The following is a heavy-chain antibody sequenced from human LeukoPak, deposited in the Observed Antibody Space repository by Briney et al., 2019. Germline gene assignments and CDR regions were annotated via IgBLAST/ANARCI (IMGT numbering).Heavy chain of an antibody. Sequence: GGSLRLSCAASGFTFSSYSMNWVRQAPGKGLEWVSYISSSGSTIYYADSVKGRFTISRDNAKNSLYLQMNSLRAEDTAVYYCARGRRTLYFDYWGQGTLVIVSS. V-gene: IGHV3-48*04. CDR2: ISSSGSTI. J-gene: IGHJ4*02. CDR3: ARGRRTLYFDY. CDR1: GFTFSSYS.